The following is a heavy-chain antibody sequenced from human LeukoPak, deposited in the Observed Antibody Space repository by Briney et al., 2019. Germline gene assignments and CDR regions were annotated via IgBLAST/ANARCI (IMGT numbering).Heavy chain of an antibody. J-gene: IGHJ3*02. CDR1: GGSISSYY. V-gene: IGHV4-59*01. CDR3: ATGITRKAFDI. D-gene: IGHD1-14*01. CDR2: IYYSGST. Sequence: PSETLSLTCTASGGSISSYYWSWIRQPPGKGLEWIGYIYYSGSTNYNPSLKSRVTISVDTSKNQFSLKLSSVTAADTAVYYCATGITRKAFDIWGQGTMVTVSS.